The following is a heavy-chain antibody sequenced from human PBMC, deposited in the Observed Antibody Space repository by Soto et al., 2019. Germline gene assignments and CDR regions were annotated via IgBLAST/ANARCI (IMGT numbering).Heavy chain of an antibody. CDR2: IYSNGDT. Sequence: EVQLVETGGGLIQPGGSLRLSCAASGFSVGSNYMTWVRQSPGKGLEWVSLIYSNGDTDYADSVKGRFSISRDNFKNTLYLHMNNLRAEETAVYHCARKSDSSPVPEADGVWGRGTLVTVSS. CDR1: GFSVGSNY. CDR3: ARKSDSSPVPEADGV. J-gene: IGHJ4*02. D-gene: IGHD2-8*01. V-gene: IGHV3-53*02.